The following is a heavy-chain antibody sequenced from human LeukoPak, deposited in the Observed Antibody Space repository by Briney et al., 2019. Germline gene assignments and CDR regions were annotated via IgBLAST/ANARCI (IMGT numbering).Heavy chain of an antibody. CDR1: GFTFSDYY. CDR2: ISSSGSTI. J-gene: IGHJ4*02. D-gene: IGHD2-2*01. CDR3: ARMGQLPVADDY. V-gene: IGHV3-11*01. Sequence: PEGSLRLSCAASGFTFSDYYMSWLRQAPGKGLEWVSYISSSGSTIYYADSVKGRFTISRDNAKNSLYLQMNSLRAEDTAVYYCARMGQLPVADDYWGQGTLVTVSS.